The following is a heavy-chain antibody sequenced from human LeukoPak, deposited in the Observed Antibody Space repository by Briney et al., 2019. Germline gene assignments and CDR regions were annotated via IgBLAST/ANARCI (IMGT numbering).Heavy chain of an antibody. V-gene: IGHV4-59*01. J-gene: IGHJ4*02. CDR3: ARFLRGNFDY. CDR2: IYYSGST. Sequence: SETLPLTCTVSGGSISSYYWSWIRQPPGKGLEWIGYIYYSGSTNYNPSLKSRVTISVDTSKNQFSLKLSSVTAADTAVYYCARFLRGNFDYWGQGTLVTVSS. CDR1: GGSISSYY.